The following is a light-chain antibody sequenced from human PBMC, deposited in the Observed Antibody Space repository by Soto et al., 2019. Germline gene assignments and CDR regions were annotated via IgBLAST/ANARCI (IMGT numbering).Light chain of an antibody. V-gene: IGLV4-60*02. Sequence: VLTQSSSASASLGSSVKLTCTLSGGHSTYIIAWHQQQPGKAPRYLMKLEGSGSHNKGSGIPDRFSGSSSGADRYLTISNLQFEDAADYYCETWDTNVVVFGGGTKLTVL. CDR2: LEGSGSH. CDR3: ETWDTNVVV. J-gene: IGLJ2*01. CDR1: GGHSTYI.